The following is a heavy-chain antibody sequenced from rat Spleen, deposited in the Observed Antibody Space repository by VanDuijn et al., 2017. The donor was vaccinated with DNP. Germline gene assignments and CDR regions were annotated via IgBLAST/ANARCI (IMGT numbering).Heavy chain of an antibody. D-gene: IGHD5-1*01. J-gene: IGHJ2*01. CDR2: ISYDGSST. Sequence: EVQLAESGGGLVQPGRSLKLSCAASGFTFSDYYMAWVRQAPTKGLEWVATISYDGSSTYYRDPVKGRFTISRDNAKNTLYLQMDSLRFEDTATYYCALSTGRGFDYWGQGVMVTVSS. V-gene: IGHV5-29*01. CDR1: GFTFSDYY. CDR3: ALSTGRGFDY.